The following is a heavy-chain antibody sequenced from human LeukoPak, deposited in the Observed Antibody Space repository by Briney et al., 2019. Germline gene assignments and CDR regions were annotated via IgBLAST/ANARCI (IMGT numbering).Heavy chain of an antibody. J-gene: IGHJ6*02. D-gene: IGHD7-27*01. CDR1: GFTFSDCW. CDR3: ARQNWAGPGYYYYGMDV. V-gene: IGHV4-39*01. CDR2: IYYSGST. Sequence: GSLRLSCAASGFTFSDCWMHWVRQPPGKGLEWIGSIYYSGSTYYNPSLKSRVTISVDTSKNQFSLKLSSVTAADTAVYYCARQNWAGPGYYYYGMDVWGQGTTVTVSS.